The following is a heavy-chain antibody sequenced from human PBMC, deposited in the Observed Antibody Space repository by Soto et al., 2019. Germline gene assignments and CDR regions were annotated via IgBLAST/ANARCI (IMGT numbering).Heavy chain of an antibody. Sequence: ASVKVSCKASGGTFSSYAISWVRQAPGQGLEWMGGIIPIFGTANYAQKFQGRVTITADESTSTAYMELSSLRSEDTAVYYCARTATTVVTRAPFDYWGQGTLVTVSS. CDR3: ARTATTVVTRAPFDY. J-gene: IGHJ4*02. CDR1: GGTFSSYA. D-gene: IGHD4-17*01. V-gene: IGHV1-69*13. CDR2: IIPIFGTA.